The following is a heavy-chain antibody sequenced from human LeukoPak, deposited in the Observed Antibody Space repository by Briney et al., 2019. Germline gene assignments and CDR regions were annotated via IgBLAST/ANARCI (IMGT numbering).Heavy chain of an antibody. V-gene: IGHV3-21*01. Sequence: GGSLRLSCVASGITFSSDSMNWVRQSPGKGLERVSYIDSTSGYIYYADSVQGRFTISRDNAKNSLYLQMDSLRAEDTAMYYCARDTSGSYTITYFDSWGQGALVTVSS. CDR2: IDSTSGYI. D-gene: IGHD3-10*01. J-gene: IGHJ4*02. CDR1: GITFSSDS. CDR3: ARDTSGSYTITYFDS.